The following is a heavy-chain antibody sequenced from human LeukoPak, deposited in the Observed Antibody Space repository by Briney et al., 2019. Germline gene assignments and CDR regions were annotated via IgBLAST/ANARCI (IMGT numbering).Heavy chain of an antibody. CDR1: GFAFSRYW. V-gene: IGHV3-7*01. Sequence: GGSLRLSCAASGFAFSRYWMTWIRQAPVRGLEWVASIKSDLSEIYYVDSVKGRLTISRDNAKNSLYLQMDSLRAEDTAVYYCARSWLIVGATPPTDVWGQGTTVTVSS. D-gene: IGHD1-26*01. CDR3: ARSWLIVGATPPTDV. CDR2: IKSDLSEI. J-gene: IGHJ6*02.